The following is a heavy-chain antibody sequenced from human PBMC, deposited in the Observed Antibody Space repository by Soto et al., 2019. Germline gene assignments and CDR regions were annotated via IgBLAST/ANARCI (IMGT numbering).Heavy chain of an antibody. V-gene: IGHV1-69*12. CDR1: GGTFRRYA. CDR3: ARSAVSDYGDYFWFDP. J-gene: IGHJ5*02. Sequence: QVHLVQSGAEVKKPGSSVKVSCKASGGTFRRYAISWVRQAPGQGLEWMGGIIPIFGTRNYAQKFQGRVTVTADESTSTAYMELSSLRSEDTAMYFCARSAVSDYGDYFWFDPWGQGTLVTVSP. CDR2: IIPIFGTR. D-gene: IGHD4-17*01.